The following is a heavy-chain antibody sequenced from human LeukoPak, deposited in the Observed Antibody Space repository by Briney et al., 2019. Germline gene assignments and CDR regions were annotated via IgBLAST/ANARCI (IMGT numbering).Heavy chain of an antibody. V-gene: IGHV3-48*01. CDR1: GYSFIRYT. CDR3: AREYDSRARFDS. Sequence: GGSLRLSCVGSGYSFIRYTMIWVRQAPGKGLEWIAYISSSGSTTYYADSVKGRFTVPRDNSTTSLFLHMNSLRAEDTAVYYCAREYDSRARFDSWGQGTLVTVPS. J-gene: IGHJ4*02. CDR2: ISSSGSTT. D-gene: IGHD6-13*01.